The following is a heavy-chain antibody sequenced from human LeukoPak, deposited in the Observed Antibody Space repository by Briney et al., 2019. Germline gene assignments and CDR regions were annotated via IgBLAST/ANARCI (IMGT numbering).Heavy chain of an antibody. CDR3: ASEAYYYDSSGYYKY. D-gene: IGHD3-22*01. CDR2: ITSSSSYI. Sequence: GGSLRLSCVGSGFTFSSYSMNWVRQAPGKGLEWVSSITSSSSYIYYADSVKGRFTISRDNAKKSVYLQMNSLRAEDTAVYYCASEAYYYDSSGYYKYWGKGTLVTVSS. CDR1: GFTFSSYS. V-gene: IGHV3-21*01. J-gene: IGHJ4*02.